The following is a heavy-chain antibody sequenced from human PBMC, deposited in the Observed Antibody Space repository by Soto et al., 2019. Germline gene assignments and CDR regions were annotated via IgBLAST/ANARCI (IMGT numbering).Heavy chain of an antibody. CDR2: IKQDGSEK. Sequence: EVQLVESGGGLVQPGGSLRLSCAASGFTFSSYWMSWVRQAPGKGLEWVANIKQDGSEKYYVDSVKGRFTISRDNAKNSLYLQMNSLRAEDTAVYYCARDSRWELWFFDYWGQGTLDTVSS. J-gene: IGHJ4*02. CDR1: GFTFSSYW. CDR3: ARDSRWELWFFDY. D-gene: IGHD1-26*01. V-gene: IGHV3-7*01.